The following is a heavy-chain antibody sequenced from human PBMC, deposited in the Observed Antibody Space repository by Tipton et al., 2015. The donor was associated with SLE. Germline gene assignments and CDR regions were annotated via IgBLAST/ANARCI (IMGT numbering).Heavy chain of an antibody. CDR3: VKAVLDPMPGPSGMDV. D-gene: IGHD2-2*01. Sequence: SLRLSCATSGFTFSNFWMSWVRQAPGKGLEWVANIKKDGSEDYYVDSVKGRFIISRDNAKNSLSLQMNSLRAEDTAVYYCVKAVLDPMPGPSGMDVWGQGTTVTVSS. CDR1: GFTFSNFW. J-gene: IGHJ6*02. V-gene: IGHV3-7*01. CDR2: IKKDGSED.